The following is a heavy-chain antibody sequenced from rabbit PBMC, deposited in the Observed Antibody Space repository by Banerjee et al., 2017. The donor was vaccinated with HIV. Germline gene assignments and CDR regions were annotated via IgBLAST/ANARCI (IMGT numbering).Heavy chain of an antibody. J-gene: IGHJ2*01. CDR2: INAGSSGGT. CDR3: ARLGYDDSYHDAFDP. D-gene: IGHD2-1*01. CDR1: GFSFSSKYY. Sequence: QSLEESGGDLVKPGASLTLTCTASGFSFSSKYYMCWVRQAPGKRLEWIACINAGSSGGTYYASWAKGRFTISKTSSTTVTLQMTSLTAADTATYFCARLGYDDSYHDAFDPWGPGTLVTVS. V-gene: IGHV1S40*01.